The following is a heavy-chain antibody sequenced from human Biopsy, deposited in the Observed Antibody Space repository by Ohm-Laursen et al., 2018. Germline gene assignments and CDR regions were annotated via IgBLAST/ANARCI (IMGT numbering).Heavy chain of an antibody. V-gene: IGHV4-39*01. J-gene: IGHJ5*02. CDR3: ARDYDTSGYYYVS. D-gene: IGHD3-22*01. Sequence: GTLSLTCTVSGGSISNNNYYWGWIRQPPGKGLEWIGSIFYRGSTHYKPSLKSQVNISVATSKNQFSLKLTSVTAADTAVYYCARDYDTSGYYYVSWGQGTLVTVSS. CDR2: IFYRGST. CDR1: GGSISNNNYY.